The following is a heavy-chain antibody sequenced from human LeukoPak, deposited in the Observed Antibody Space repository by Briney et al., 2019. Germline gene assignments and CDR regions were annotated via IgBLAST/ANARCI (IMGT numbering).Heavy chain of an antibody. CDR3: AKDGYSLGPSFYYYYYGMDV. V-gene: IGHV3-23*01. D-gene: IGHD5-12*01. J-gene: IGHJ6*02. CDR1: GFTVSTNY. Sequence: GGSLRLSCAGSGFTVSTNYMSWVRQAPGKGLEWVSAISGSGGSTYYADSVKGRFTISRDNSKNTLYLQMNSLRAEDTAVYYCAKDGYSLGPSFYYYYYGMDVWGQGTTVTVSS. CDR2: ISGSGGST.